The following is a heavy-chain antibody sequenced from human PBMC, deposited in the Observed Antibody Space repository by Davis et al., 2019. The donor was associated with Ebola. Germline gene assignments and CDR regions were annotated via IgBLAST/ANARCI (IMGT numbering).Heavy chain of an antibody. V-gene: IGHV4-59*01. Sequence: ESLKISCAASGFTFSDYYMSWIRQPPGKGLEWIGYIYYSGSTNYNSSLKSRVTISVDTSKNQFSLKLSSVTAADTAVYYCARGGIAAAAQRGVYYYYYYGMDVWGQGTTVTVSS. J-gene: IGHJ6*02. CDR1: GFTFSDYY. CDR2: IYYSGST. CDR3: ARGGIAAAAQRGVYYYYYYGMDV. D-gene: IGHD6-13*01.